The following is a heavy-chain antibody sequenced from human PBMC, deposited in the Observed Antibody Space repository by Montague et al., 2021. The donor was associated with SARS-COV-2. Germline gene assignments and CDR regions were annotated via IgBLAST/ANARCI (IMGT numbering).Heavy chain of an antibody. V-gene: IGHV4-39*07. CDR3: AGKSITMVQGVIMGAFDI. Sequence: SETLSLTCTVSGGSISSSSYYWGWIRQPPGTGLEWIGSIYYSGSTYYNPSLKSRVTISVDTSKNQFSLKLSSVTAADTAVYYCAGKSITMVQGVIMGAFDIWGQGTMVTVSS. CDR1: GGSISSSSYY. CDR2: IYYSGST. D-gene: IGHD3-10*01. J-gene: IGHJ3*02.